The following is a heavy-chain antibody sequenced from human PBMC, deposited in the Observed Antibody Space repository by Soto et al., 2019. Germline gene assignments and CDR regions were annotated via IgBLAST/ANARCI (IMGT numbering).Heavy chain of an antibody. V-gene: IGHV3-7*01. J-gene: IGHJ5*02. D-gene: IGHD3-3*01. CDR2: IKQDGSEK. CDR1: GFTFSSYW. Sequence: GGSLRLSCAASGFTFSSYWMSWVRQAPGKGLEWVANIKQDGSEKYHVDSVKGRFTISRDNAKNSLYLQMNSLRAEDTAVYYCARDLTRTIFGVVMREHWFDPWGQGTLVTVSS. CDR3: ARDLTRTIFGVVMREHWFDP.